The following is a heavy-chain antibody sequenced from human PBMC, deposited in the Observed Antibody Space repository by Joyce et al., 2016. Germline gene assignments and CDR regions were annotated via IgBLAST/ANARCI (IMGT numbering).Heavy chain of an antibody. D-gene: IGHD2-2*01. CDR1: GIIFSNKE. CDR3: TTPSCAN. Sequence: EVQLVEYGGGLVQPGGSLRLYCAASGIIFSNKEMNWVRQAPGKGLEWILSINSDDSRIHYADSVRGRFTISRDNARNSLFLEMNSLRVEDTAMYYCTTPSCANWGQGSLVTVSS. J-gene: IGHJ4*02. CDR2: INSDDSRI. V-gene: IGHV3-48*03.